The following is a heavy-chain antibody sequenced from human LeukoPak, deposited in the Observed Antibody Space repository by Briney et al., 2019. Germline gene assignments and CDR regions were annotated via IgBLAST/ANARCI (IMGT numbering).Heavy chain of an antibody. CDR2: IPDSGST. D-gene: IGHD4-17*01. CDR3: ARVFRGAVTSNWFDP. Sequence: SETLSLTCTVSGGSINGYYWTWIRQPPGKGLEWIGYIPDSGSTNYNPSLKSRVTMSVDSSNTEFSLRLNSVTAADTAVYYCARVFRGAVTSNWFDPWGQGTLVTVSS. V-gene: IGHV4-59*01. CDR1: GGSINGYY. J-gene: IGHJ5*02.